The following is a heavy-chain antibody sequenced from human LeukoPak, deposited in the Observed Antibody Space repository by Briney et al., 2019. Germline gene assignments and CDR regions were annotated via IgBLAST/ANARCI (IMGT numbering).Heavy chain of an antibody. D-gene: IGHD2-2*01. CDR2: INHSGST. CDR1: GASIISDDYY. Sequence: SQTLSLTCTVSGASIISDDYYWSWIRQPPGKGLEWIGEINHSGSTNYNPSLKSRVTISVDTSKNQFSLKLSSVTAADTAVYYCARRPFYCSSTSCWFDPWGQGTLVTVSS. V-gene: IGHV4-30-4*08. CDR3: ARRPFYCSSTSCWFDP. J-gene: IGHJ5*02.